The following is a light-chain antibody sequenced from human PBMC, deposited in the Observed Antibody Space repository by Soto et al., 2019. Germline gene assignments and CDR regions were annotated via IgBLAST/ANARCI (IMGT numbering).Light chain of an antibody. Sequence: QSVLTQPRSVSGSPGQSVTISCTGTSSDFGGDDFVSWYQHHPAKAPKFMIYDVSKRPSGVPDRFSGSKSGNTASLTISGLQAEDEADYYCCSYAGSYTLYVFGTGTKVTVL. CDR3: CSYAGSYTLYV. CDR1: SSDFGGDDF. J-gene: IGLJ1*01. CDR2: DVS. V-gene: IGLV2-11*01.